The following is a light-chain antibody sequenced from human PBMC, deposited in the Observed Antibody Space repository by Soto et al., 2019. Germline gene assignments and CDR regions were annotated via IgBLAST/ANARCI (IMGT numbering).Light chain of an antibody. Sequence: QSVLTQPPSVSGAPGQRVTISCTGSSSYIGAGYDVHWYQQLPGAAPKLLFYGNTNRPSGVPDRFSGSKSGTSASLAITGRQAADEADYYCQSYDSSLSGYVFGTGTKLTVL. J-gene: IGLJ1*01. CDR3: QSYDSSLSGYV. CDR1: SSYIGAGYD. V-gene: IGLV1-40*01. CDR2: GNT.